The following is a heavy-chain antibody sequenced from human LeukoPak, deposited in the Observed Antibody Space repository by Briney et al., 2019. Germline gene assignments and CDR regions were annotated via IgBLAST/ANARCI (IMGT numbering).Heavy chain of an antibody. CDR3: ARTFTTYYDFWSGYYRDYYGMDV. D-gene: IGHD3-3*01. V-gene: IGHV4-59*08. CDR1: GGSISSYY. J-gene: IGHJ6*02. CDR2: IYYSGST. Sequence: SETLSLTCTVSGGSISSYYWSWIRQPPGKGLEWIGYIYYSGSTNYNPSLKSRVTISVDTSKNQFSLKLSSVTAADTAVYYCARTFTTYYDFWSGYYRDYYGMDVWGQGTTVTVSS.